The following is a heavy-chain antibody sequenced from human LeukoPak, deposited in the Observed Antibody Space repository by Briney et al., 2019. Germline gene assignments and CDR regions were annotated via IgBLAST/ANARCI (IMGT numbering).Heavy chain of an antibody. CDR3: ARGQWELLV. CDR1: GFTFSDYV. CDR2: ISYDGSNK. V-gene: IGHV3-30*04. Sequence: GRSLRLSCAASGFTFSDYVIHWVRQAPGKGLEWAALISYDGSNKYYGVSVKSRFTISRDNSKNTVYLQMNSLRADDSAVYYCARGQWELLVWGQGTLITVSS. D-gene: IGHD1-26*01. J-gene: IGHJ4*02.